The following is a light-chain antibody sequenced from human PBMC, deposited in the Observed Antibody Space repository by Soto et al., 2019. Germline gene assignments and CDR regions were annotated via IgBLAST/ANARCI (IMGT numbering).Light chain of an antibody. J-gene: IGKJ2*01. CDR1: ESTSSRY. CDR2: DAS. V-gene: IGKV3D-20*01. Sequence: EIVLTQCPATLSLSPGDRATLSCGASESTSSRYLAWYQQKPGLAPTLLIYDASTRTTGTPDRFSGSGSRTAFTLTISRLEPEDFGMYYCQQYGNLPPNTFGQGTKLEIK. CDR3: QQYGNLPPNT.